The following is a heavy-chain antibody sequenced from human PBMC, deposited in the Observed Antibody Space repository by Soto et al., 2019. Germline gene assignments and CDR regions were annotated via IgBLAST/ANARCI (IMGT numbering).Heavy chain of an antibody. D-gene: IGHD2-21*01. Sequence: QAHLEQSGAEVKRPGASVKVSCKASGYTFSDFDINWLRQASGQVPEWMGWMNAKSGDTFFAQRFQGKVTMTWDTSLSTAYMEVGSLTSDDTAMYYCARGNPFNSAGFDVWGQGTTVAVSS. J-gene: IGHJ6*02. CDR3: ARGNPFNSAGFDV. V-gene: IGHV1-8*01. CDR2: MNAKSGDT. CDR1: GYTFSDFD.